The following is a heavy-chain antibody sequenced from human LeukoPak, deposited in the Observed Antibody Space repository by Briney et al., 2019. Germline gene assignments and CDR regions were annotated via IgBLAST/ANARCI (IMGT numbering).Heavy chain of an antibody. J-gene: IGHJ4*02. CDR2: INPSGGST. CDR3: ARDYSDYVWGSYRLRKRVAPKLDY. Sequence: ASVKVSCKASGYTFTSFDINWVRQATGQGLEWMGIINPSGGSTNYAQKFQGRVTMTRDTSTSTVYMELSSLRSEDTAVYYCARDYSDYVWGSYRLRKRVAPKLDYWGQGTLVTVSS. CDR1: GYTFTSFD. V-gene: IGHV1-46*01. D-gene: IGHD3-16*02.